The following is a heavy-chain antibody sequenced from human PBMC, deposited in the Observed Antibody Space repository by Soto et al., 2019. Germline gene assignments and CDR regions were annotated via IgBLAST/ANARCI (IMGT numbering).Heavy chain of an antibody. CDR3: ARDDVPAANLFDY. V-gene: IGHV3-21*01. CDR2: ISSSSSYI. Sequence: NPGGSLRLSCAASGFTFSSYSMNWVRQAPGKGLEWVSSISSSSSYIYYADSVKGRFTISRDNAKNSLYLQMNSLRAEDTAVYYCARDDVPAANLFDYWGQGTLVTVSS. CDR1: GFTFSSYS. J-gene: IGHJ4*02. D-gene: IGHD2-2*01.